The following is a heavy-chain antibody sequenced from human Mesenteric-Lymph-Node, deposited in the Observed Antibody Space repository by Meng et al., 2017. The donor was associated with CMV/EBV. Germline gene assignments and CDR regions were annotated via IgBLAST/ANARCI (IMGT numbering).Heavy chain of an antibody. Sequence: GESLKISCAASGFSFSWYWMSWVRQAPGKGLEWVANIKQDGSEKYYVDSVKGRFTVSRDNAKNTLFLHMNSLRAEDTAVYYCAKSTPDHFDWLFGPWGQGTLVTVSS. D-gene: IGHD3-9*01. J-gene: IGHJ5*02. CDR2: IKQDGSEK. CDR1: GFSFSWYW. V-gene: IGHV3-7*03. CDR3: AKSTPDHFDWLFGP.